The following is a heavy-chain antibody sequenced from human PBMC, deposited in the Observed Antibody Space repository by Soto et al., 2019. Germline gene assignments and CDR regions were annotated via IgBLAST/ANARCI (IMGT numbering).Heavy chain of an antibody. Sequence: GASVKVSCKSPGYTFTSYSMHWARHAPGQRLEWMGWINAGNGNTKYSQKFQGRVTITRDTSASTAYMELSSLRSEDAAVYYCARDSSYDYIWGSYREVFDYWGQGTLVTVSS. J-gene: IGHJ4*02. CDR2: INAGNGNT. CDR3: ARDSSYDYIWGSYREVFDY. D-gene: IGHD3-16*02. V-gene: IGHV1-3*01. CDR1: GYTFTSYS.